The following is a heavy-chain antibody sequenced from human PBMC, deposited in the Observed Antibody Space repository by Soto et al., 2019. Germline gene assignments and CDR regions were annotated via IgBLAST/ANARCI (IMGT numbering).Heavy chain of an antibody. Sequence: EVQLVESGGGLVQPGRSLRLSCAASGFTFDDYAMHWVRQAPGKGLEWVSGISWNSGSTGYADSVKGRFTISRDNAKNSLYLQMNSLRAEDTALYYCAKDTGIVATIQSYFDYWGQGTLVTVSS. V-gene: IGHV3-9*01. CDR3: AKDTGIVATIQSYFDY. CDR1: GFTFDDYA. D-gene: IGHD5-12*01. J-gene: IGHJ4*02. CDR2: ISWNSGST.